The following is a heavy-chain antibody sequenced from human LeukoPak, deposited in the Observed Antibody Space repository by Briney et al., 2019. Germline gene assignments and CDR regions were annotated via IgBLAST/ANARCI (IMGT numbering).Heavy chain of an antibody. V-gene: IGHV1-18*04. CDR1: GYTFTGYY. Sequence: ASVKVSCKASGYTFTGYYMHWVRQAPGQGLEWMGWISAYNGNTNYAQKLQGRVTMTTDTSTSTAYMELRSLRSDDTAVYYCARYDYGGQPFYYYGMDVWGQGTTVTVSS. CDR2: ISAYNGNT. J-gene: IGHJ6*02. D-gene: IGHD4-23*01. CDR3: ARYDYGGQPFYYYGMDV.